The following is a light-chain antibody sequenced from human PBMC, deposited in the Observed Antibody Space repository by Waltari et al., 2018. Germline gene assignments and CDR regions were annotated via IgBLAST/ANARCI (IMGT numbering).Light chain of an antibody. Sequence: EIVLTQSPGTLSLSLRERATLPCSASQSVSRALTWYQQKPGQAPRLLIYGASTTAPGPPDRFSGSGSGTDFSLTISRLEPDDFAVYYCQHYVRLPVTFGQGTTVEI. CDR3: QHYVRLPVT. V-gene: IGKV3-20*01. CDR2: GAS. CDR1: QSVSRA. J-gene: IGKJ1*01.